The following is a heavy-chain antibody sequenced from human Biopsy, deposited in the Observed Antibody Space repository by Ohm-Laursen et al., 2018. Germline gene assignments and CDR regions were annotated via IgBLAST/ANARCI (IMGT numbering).Heavy chain of an antibody. V-gene: IGHV4-59*01. CDR2: VHYTGIT. Sequence: SDTLSLTSSVSGDSISSYYWGWIRQPPGKGLEWIGYVHYTGITDYNRSLQSRVTISVDTSKNHFSLRLRSVTPADTAIYYCARDRGYYSDRTVPGYFDLWGRGTLVTVSS. D-gene: IGHD3-22*01. CDR3: ARDRGYYSDRTVPGYFDL. CDR1: GDSISSYY. J-gene: IGHJ2*01.